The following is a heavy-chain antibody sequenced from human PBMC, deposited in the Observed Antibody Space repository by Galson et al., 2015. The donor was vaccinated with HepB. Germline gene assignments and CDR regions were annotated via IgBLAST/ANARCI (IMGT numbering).Heavy chain of an antibody. Sequence: CAISGDSVSSNSAAWIWIRQSPSRGLEWLGRTDYRSKWYYDYAVSGKRRLTISPDTSKNQFSLHLNSVTPGDTAVYYCTRGLWAFAYWSQGTLVTVSS. V-gene: IGHV6-1*01. CDR3: TRGLWAFAY. CDR1: GDSVSSNSAA. J-gene: IGHJ4*02. CDR2: TDYRSKWYY. D-gene: IGHD3/OR15-3a*01.